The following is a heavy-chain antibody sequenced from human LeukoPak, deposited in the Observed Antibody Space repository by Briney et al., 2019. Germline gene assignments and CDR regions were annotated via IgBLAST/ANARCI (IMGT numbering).Heavy chain of an antibody. CDR2: INHSGST. CDR3: ARVVYCGGDCHDH. J-gene: IGHJ4*02. D-gene: IGHD2-21*02. CDR1: GGSFSGYY. Sequence: SETLSLTCAVYGGSFSGYYWSWIRQPPGKGLEWIGEINHSGSTNYNPSLKSRVTISVDTSKNQFSLKLSSVTAADTAVYYCARVVYCGGDCHDHWGQGTLVTVSS. V-gene: IGHV4-34*01.